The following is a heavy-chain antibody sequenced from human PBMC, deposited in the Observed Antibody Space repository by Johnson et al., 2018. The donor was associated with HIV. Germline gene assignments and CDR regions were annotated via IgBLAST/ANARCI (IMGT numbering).Heavy chain of an antibody. CDR3: AKEGSTVI. CDR1: GFTFSSYG. V-gene: IGHV3-30*02. J-gene: IGHJ3*01. D-gene: IGHD4-11*01. Sequence: QVQLVESGGGVVQPGRSLRLSCAASGFTFSSYGMHWVRQAPGKGLEWVAFIRYDGSNKYYVDSVKGRFTISRDNSKNTLYLQMNSLGAEDTAVYYCAKEGSTVIWGQGTMVTVSS. CDR2: IRYDGSNK.